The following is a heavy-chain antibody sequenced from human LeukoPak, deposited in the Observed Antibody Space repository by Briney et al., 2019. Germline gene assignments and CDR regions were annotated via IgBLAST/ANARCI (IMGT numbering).Heavy chain of an antibody. CDR1: GFTFSSYW. Sequence: GGSLRLSCAASGFTFSSYWMSWVRQAPGKGLEWVANIKQDGSEKYYVDSVKGRFTISRDNAKNSLYLQMNSLRDEDTAVYHCARDQGAVSWWDYWGQGTLVTVSS. V-gene: IGHV3-7*01. D-gene: IGHD6-13*01. J-gene: IGHJ4*02. CDR2: IKQDGSEK. CDR3: ARDQGAVSWWDY.